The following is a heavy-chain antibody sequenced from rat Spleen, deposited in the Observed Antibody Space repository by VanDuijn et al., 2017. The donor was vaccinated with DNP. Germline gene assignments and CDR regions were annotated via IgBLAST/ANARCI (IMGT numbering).Heavy chain of an antibody. CDR1: GFTLSDYY. V-gene: IGHV5-25*01. CDR2: ISSDGGYA. D-gene: IGHD4-3*01. J-gene: IGHJ2*01. Sequence: EVQLVESGGGLVQPGRSLKLSCAASGFTLSDYYMAWIRQPPTKGLEWVAYISSDGGYAYYGDSGKGRFTISRDNAKSTLYLQMTSLRSEDMATYYCARWYTSGYCFDYWGQGVMVTVSS. CDR3: ARWYTSGYCFDY.